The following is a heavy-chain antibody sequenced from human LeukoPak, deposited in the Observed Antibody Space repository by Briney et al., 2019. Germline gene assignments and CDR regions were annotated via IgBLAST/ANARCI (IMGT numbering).Heavy chain of an antibody. J-gene: IGHJ5*01. V-gene: IGHV3-69-1*01. Sequence: GGSLRLSCAASGFSLSNFNMNWVRQAPGKGLEWVSCISGTGYVYYAASVRGRFTISSDNAVNSLFLQLNSLRTEDTAVYFCARDLPGSSWYDLDSWGQGTLVTVSS. CDR3: ARDLPGSSWYDLDS. CDR1: GFSLSNFN. D-gene: IGHD6-13*01. CDR2: ISGTGYV.